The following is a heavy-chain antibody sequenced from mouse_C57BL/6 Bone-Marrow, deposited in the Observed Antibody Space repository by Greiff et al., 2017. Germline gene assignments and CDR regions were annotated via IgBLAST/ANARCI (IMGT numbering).Heavy chain of an antibody. J-gene: IGHJ2*01. V-gene: IGHV3-6*01. CDR1: GYSITSCYF. D-gene: IGHD1-1*01. CDR2: ISYDGSN. CDR3: ARVTTVPCIDY. Sequence: EVQLKESGPGLVKPSQSLSLTCSVTGYSITSCYFWNWIRQFPGNKLEWMGYISYDGSNNYNPSLKNRISITRATPKNQFFLQLNSVTSEDTATYYCARVTTVPCIDYWGQGTTVTVSS.